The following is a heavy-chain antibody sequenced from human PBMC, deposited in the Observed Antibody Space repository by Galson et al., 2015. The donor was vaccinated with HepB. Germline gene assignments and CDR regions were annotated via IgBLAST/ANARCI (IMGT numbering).Heavy chain of an antibody. V-gene: IGHV5-10-1*01. CDR2: IDPSDSES. Sequence: QSGAEVKKPGESLRISCKGSGYSFGSYWISWVRQMPGKGLEWMGRIDPSDSESNYSPSFQGRVTISADKSLNTAYLQWSSLKASDTAMYYCARHKRSSAIYDCGGYYFGLDYWGQGPLVTGSS. J-gene: IGHJ4*02. CDR1: GYSFGSYW. D-gene: IGHD3-22*01. CDR3: ARHKRSSAIYDCGGYYFGLDY.